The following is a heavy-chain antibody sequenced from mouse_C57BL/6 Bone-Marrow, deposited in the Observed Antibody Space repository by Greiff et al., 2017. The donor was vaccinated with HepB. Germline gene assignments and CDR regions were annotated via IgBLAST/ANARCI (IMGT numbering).Heavy chain of an antibody. Sequence: QVQLQQPGAELVKPGASVKMSCKASGYTFTSYWITWVKQRPGQGLEWIGDIYPGSGSTNYNEKFKSKATLTVDTSSSTAYMQLSSLTSEDSAVYYCASSQGYVYYVDYWGQGTTLTVSS. CDR2: IYPGSGST. J-gene: IGHJ2*01. CDR1: GYTFTSYW. CDR3: ASSQGYVYYVDY. D-gene: IGHD3-1*01. V-gene: IGHV1-55*01.